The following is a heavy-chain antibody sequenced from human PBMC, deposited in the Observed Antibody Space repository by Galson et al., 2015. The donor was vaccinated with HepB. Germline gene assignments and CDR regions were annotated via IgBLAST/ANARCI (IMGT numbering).Heavy chain of an antibody. V-gene: IGHV1-18*01. Sequence: SGYTFTSYGIGWVRQAPGQGLEWMGWISAYNGNTNYAQKLQGRVTMTTDTSTSTAYMELRSLRSDDTAVYYCARDHTYYYGSGSYPFDYWGQGTLVTVSS. J-gene: IGHJ4*02. CDR2: ISAYNGNT. D-gene: IGHD3-10*01. CDR1: GYTFTSYG. CDR3: ARDHTYYYGSGSYPFDY.